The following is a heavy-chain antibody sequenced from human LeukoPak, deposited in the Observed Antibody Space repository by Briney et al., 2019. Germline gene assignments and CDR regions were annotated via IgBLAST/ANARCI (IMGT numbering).Heavy chain of an antibody. Sequence: PGGSLRLSCAASGFTFSDYYMNWIRQAPGKGLEWVSYISSSGANIYYADSVKGRFTISRDQVKNSLSLQMNTLRVENTAVYYCARGANANNDYHDAFDLWGPGTMVTVSS. V-gene: IGHV3-11*01. CDR3: ARGANANNDYHDAFDL. CDR1: GFTFSDYY. J-gene: IGHJ3*01. CDR2: ISSSGANI. D-gene: IGHD5-12*01.